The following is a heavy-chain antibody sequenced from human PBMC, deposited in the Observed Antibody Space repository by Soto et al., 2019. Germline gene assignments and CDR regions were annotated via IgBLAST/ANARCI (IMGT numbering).Heavy chain of an antibody. V-gene: IGHV1-8*01. CDR3: ARGRYNDFWSGYYPYYYYYMDV. Sequence: ASVKVSCKASGYTFTSYDINWVRQATGQGLEWMGWMNPNSGNTGYAQKFQGRVTMTRNNSISTAYMELSSLRSEDTAVYYCARGRYNDFWSGYYPYYYYYMDVWGKGTTVTVSS. D-gene: IGHD3-3*01. J-gene: IGHJ6*03. CDR2: MNPNSGNT. CDR1: GYTFTSYD.